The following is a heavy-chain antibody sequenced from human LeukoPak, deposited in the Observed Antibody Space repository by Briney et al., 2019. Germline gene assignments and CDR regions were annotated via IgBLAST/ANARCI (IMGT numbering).Heavy chain of an antibody. CDR2: TSSSDAGT. CDR1: GFSLSSHA. D-gene: IGHD1-26*01. CDR3: ARDGEQMVYYYYYYMDV. Sequence: GGSLRLSCAASGFSLSSHAMSWVRQAPGKGLEWVSATSSSDAGTYYADSVKGRFTISRDNAKNTLYLQMNSLRAEDTAVYYCARDGEQMVYYYYYYMDVWGKGTTVTVSS. J-gene: IGHJ6*03. V-gene: IGHV3-23*01.